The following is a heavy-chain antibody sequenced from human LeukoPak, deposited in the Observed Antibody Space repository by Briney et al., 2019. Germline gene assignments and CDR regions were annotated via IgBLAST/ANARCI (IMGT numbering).Heavy chain of an antibody. J-gene: IGHJ5*02. CDR3: ARGGSWFAP. Sequence: PGGSLRLSCVASGFTFSGYWMSWVRQAPGKGLEWVANIKEDGSERYYVDSVMGRFTISRGNAKNSLYLQMSSLRAEDTAVYYCARGGSWFAPWGQGTLVTVSS. CDR1: GFTFSGYW. V-gene: IGHV3-7*01. CDR2: IKEDGSER. D-gene: IGHD3-10*01.